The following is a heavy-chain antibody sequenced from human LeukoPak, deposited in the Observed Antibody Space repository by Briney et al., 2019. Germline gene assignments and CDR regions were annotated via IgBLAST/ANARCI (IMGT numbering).Heavy chain of an antibody. D-gene: IGHD6-13*01. Sequence: SETLSLTCAVYGGSFSGYYWSWIRQPPGKGLEWIGEINHSGSTNYNPSPKSRVTISVDTSKNQFSLKLSSVTAADTAVYYCARAIGWIVSSMGLGNYYYYYGMDVWGQGTTVTVSS. CDR2: INHSGST. J-gene: IGHJ6*02. CDR1: GGSFSGYY. CDR3: ARAIGWIVSSMGLGNYYYYYGMDV. V-gene: IGHV4-34*01.